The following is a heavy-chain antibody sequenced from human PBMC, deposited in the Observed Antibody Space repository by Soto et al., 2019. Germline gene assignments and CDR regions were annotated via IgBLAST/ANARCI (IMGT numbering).Heavy chain of an antibody. CDR3: ARVPMVRGVIICPDY. CDR2: ISAYNGNT. Sequence: GASVKVSCKASGYTFTSYGSRWVRQAPGQGLEWMGWISAYNGNTNYAQKLQGRVTMTTDTSTSTAYMELRSLRSDDTAVYYCARVPMVRGVIICPDYWGQGTLVTVSS. CDR1: GYTFTSYG. V-gene: IGHV1-18*01. D-gene: IGHD3-10*01. J-gene: IGHJ4*02.